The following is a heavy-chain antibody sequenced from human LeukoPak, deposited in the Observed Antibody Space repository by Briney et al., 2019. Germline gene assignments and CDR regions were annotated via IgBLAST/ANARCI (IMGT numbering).Heavy chain of an antibody. Sequence: SETLSLTCTVSGYSISSGYYWGWIRQPPGKGLEWIGRIYTSGSTNYNPSLKSRVTMSVDTSKNQFSLKLSSVTAADTAVYYCARDGGNIAAAGQLDYWGQGTLVTVSS. CDR3: ARDGGNIAAAGQLDY. J-gene: IGHJ4*02. CDR2: IYTSGST. V-gene: IGHV4-38-2*02. D-gene: IGHD6-13*01. CDR1: GYSISSGYY.